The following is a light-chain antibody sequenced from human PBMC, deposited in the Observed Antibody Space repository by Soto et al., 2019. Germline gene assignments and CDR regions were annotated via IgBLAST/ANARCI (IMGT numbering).Light chain of an antibody. Sequence: QSVLTQAPSASGTLGQRVTIPCSGSSSNIGTGFVYWYQPLPGAAPRLLIYTTNQRPSGVPARFSASKSGASASLAIDGLRPDDEAEYYCAGWDDNVKGWVFGGGTKVTVL. V-gene: IGLV1-47*02. CDR3: AGWDDNVKGWV. CDR2: TTN. J-gene: IGLJ3*02. CDR1: SSNIGTGF.